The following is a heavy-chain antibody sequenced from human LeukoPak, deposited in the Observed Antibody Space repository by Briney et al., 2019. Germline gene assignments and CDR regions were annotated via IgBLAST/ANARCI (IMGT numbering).Heavy chain of an antibody. Sequence: ASVKVSCKAFGYTFTSNYMHWVRQAPGQGPEWMGVISPSGGSTTYAQKFQGRVTLTRDMSTSTAYMELRSLRSDDTAVYYCARGGSSTSWHNLAPFNYYYYYYMDVWGKGTTVTISS. CDR3: ARGGSSTSWHNLAPFNYYYYYYMDV. CDR1: GYTFTSNY. D-gene: IGHD2-2*01. V-gene: IGHV1-46*01. CDR2: ISPSGGST. J-gene: IGHJ6*03.